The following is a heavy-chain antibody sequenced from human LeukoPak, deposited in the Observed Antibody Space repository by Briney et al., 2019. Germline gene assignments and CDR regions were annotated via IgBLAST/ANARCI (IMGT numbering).Heavy chain of an antibody. CDR3: ARTLRPENWFDP. V-gene: IGHV4-59*01. CDR1: GGSFSGYY. Sequence: SETLSLTCAVYGGSFSGYYWSWIRQPPGKGLEWIGYIYYSGSTNYNPSFKSRVTISVDTSKNQFSLKLSSVTAADTAVYYCARTLRPENWFDPWGQGTLVTVSS. CDR2: IYYSGST. J-gene: IGHJ5*02.